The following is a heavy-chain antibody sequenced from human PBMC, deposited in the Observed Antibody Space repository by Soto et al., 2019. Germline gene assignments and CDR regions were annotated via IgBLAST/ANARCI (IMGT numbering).Heavy chain of an antibody. CDR1: GFPISSPYS. D-gene: IGHD4-17*01. CDR2: ISRTGTT. CDR3: ARVTMVIRDSDHFGVDV. Sequence: PSEPLSLTCLVSGFPISSPYSWGWIRQPPGKGLEWIGSISRTGTTSYSPSLTSRVSISVDTSKNQVSLKLTSVTAADTAVYFCARVTMVIRDSDHFGVDVWGHGTTVTVSS. J-gene: IGHJ6*02. V-gene: IGHV4-38-2*02.